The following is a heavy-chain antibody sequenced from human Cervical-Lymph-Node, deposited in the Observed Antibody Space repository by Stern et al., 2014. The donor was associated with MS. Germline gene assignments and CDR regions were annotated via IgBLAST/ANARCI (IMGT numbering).Heavy chain of an antibody. CDR3: ARARVTEAGNFGY. D-gene: IGHD6-13*01. CDR2: INPNSGDT. Sequence: VQLVESGAEVKKPGASVKVSCKASGYTFTGYYIHWVRQAPGQGLEWMGRINPNSGDTNYAQKFQGRVTMTRVTSISTAYMELSSLRSDDTAVYYCARARVTEAGNFGYWGQGTLVTVSS. V-gene: IGHV1-2*06. J-gene: IGHJ4*02. CDR1: GYTFTGYY.